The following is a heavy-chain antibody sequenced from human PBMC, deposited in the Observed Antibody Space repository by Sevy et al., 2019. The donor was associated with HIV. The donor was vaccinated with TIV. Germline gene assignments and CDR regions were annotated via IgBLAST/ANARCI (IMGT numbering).Heavy chain of an antibody. Sequence: GGSLRLSCAASGFTFSSYAMSWVRQAPGKGLEWVSAISGSGRITYYADSVKGRFTISRDNSKNTLYLQMNSLRAEDRVVYYCAKEGQGEYYDSSGSFDYWGQGTLVTVSS. D-gene: IGHD3-22*01. V-gene: IGHV3-23*01. J-gene: IGHJ4*01. CDR1: GFTFSSYA. CDR2: ISGSGRIT. CDR3: AKEGQGEYYDSSGSFDY.